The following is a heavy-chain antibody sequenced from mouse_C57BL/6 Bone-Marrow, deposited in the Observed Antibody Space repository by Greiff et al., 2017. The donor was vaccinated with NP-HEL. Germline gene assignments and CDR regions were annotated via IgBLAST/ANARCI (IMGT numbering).Heavy chain of an antibody. Sequence: EVQLQQSVAELVRPGASVKLSCTASGFTFKNTYMHWVKQRPEQGLEWIGRIDPANGNTKYAPQFQGKATITADTSSNTAYLQLSSLTSEDTAISYCARREYYSNFYYAMGYWGQGTSVTVSS. V-gene: IGHV14-3*01. CDR2: IDPANGNT. CDR3: ARREYYSNFYYAMGY. CDR1: GFTFKNTY. J-gene: IGHJ4*01. D-gene: IGHD2-5*01.